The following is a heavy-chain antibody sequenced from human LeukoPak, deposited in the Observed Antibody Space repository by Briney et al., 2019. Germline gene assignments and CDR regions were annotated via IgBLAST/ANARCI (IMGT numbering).Heavy chain of an antibody. CDR3: ARDSIPLWFGDR. Sequence: GGSLRLSCAASGFTFSSYSMNWVRQAPGKGLEWVSSISSSSSYIYYADSVKGRFTISRDNAKNSLYLQMNSLRAEDTAVYYCARDSIPLWFGDRWGQGTLVTVSS. D-gene: IGHD3-10*01. V-gene: IGHV3-21*01. CDR2: ISSSSSYI. J-gene: IGHJ4*02. CDR1: GFTFSSYS.